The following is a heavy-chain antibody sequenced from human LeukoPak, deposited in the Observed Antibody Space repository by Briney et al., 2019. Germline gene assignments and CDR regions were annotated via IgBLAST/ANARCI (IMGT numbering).Heavy chain of an antibody. V-gene: IGHV4-59*08. D-gene: IGHD3-22*01. CDR1: GGSISSYY. CDR3: ARHSIYYHNSGYSDHFDY. CDR2: IYYSGST. J-gene: IGHJ4*02. Sequence: PSETLSLTCTVSGGSISSYYWSWIRQPPGKGLGWIAYIYYSGSTDYNPSLKSRITISVETSKNQFSLKLTSVTAADTAVYYRARHSIYYHNSGYSDHFDYWGQGTLVTVSS.